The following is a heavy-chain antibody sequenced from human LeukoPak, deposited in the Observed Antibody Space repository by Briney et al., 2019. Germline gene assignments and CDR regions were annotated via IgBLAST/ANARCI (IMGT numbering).Heavy chain of an antibody. D-gene: IGHD3-9*01. V-gene: IGHV4-59*12. J-gene: IGHJ3*02. CDR3: ARDVLRYFDWLFPGDAFDI. Sequence: PSETLSLTCTVSGGSISSYYWSWIRQPPGKGLEWIGYIYYSGSANYNPSLKSRVTISVDTSKNQFSLKLSSVTAADTAVYYCARDVLRYFDWLFPGDAFDIWGQGTMVTVSS. CDR1: GGSISSYY. CDR2: IYYSGSA.